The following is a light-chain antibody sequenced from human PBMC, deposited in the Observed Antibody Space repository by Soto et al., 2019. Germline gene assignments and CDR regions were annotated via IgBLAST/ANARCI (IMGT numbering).Light chain of an antibody. CDR1: SSDVGGYNY. CDR3: SSYAGSNNLVYV. V-gene: IGLV2-8*01. J-gene: IGLJ1*01. Sequence: QSVLTQPPSASGSPGQSVTISCTGTSSDVGGYNYVSWYQQHPGKAPKLMIYGVSKRPSGVPDRFSGPKSGNTASLTVSGLQAEDEADYYCSSYAGSNNLVYVFGPGTKVPVL. CDR2: GVS.